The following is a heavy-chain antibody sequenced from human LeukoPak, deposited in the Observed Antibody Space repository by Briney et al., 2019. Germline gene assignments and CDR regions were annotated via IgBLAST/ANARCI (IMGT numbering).Heavy chain of an antibody. CDR1: GGSISSYY. CDR2: IYYSGST. D-gene: IGHD2-21*02. Sequence: PSETLSLTCTVSGGSISSYYWSWIRQPPGKGLEWIGYIYYSGSTNYNPSLKSRVTISVDTSKNQFSLKLSSVTAADTAVYYCARARALSTALQFYYMDVWGKGTTVTVSS. V-gene: IGHV4-59*01. J-gene: IGHJ6*03. CDR3: ARARALSTALQFYYMDV.